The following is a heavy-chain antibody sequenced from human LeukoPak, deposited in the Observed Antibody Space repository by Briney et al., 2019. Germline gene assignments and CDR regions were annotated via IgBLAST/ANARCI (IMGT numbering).Heavy chain of an antibody. V-gene: IGHV3-23*01. D-gene: IGHD1-7*01. CDR2: ISGGGGST. CDR3: AKGLVWNYGVDGFDI. J-gene: IGHJ3*02. CDR1: GFTFSSYA. Sequence: PGGSLRLSCAASGFTFSSYAMSWVRQAPGKGLEWVSTISGGGGSTYYRDSMKGRFTISGDNSKNTLYLQMNSLRAEDTAVYYCAKGLVWNYGVDGFDIWGQGTMVTVSS.